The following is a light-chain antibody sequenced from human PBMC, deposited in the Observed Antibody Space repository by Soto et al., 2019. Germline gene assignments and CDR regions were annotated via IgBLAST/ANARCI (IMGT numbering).Light chain of an antibody. CDR2: DAS. J-gene: IGKJ4*01. V-gene: IGKV1-33*01. CDR3: QQYDNVPLT. CDR1: RAISDH. Sequence: DIQMTQSPSSLSASVGDIVTISCQASRAISDHLNWYQHKPGKPPRLLIYDASNLETGVPSRFSGSASRTSFTFTISSLRPDDVATYFCQQYDNVPLTFVGGTE.